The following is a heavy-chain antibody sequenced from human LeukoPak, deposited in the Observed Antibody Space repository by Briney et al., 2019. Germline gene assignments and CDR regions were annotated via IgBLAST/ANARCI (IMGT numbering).Heavy chain of an antibody. V-gene: IGHV1-18*01. CDR1: GYTFTSYG. CDR3: ARDRNYYGSGSYDNYYGMDV. D-gene: IGHD3-10*01. CDR2: ISAYNGNT. Sequence: GASVKVSCKASGYTFTSYGISWVRQAPGQGLEWMGWISAYNGNTNYAQKLQGRVTMTTDTSTSTAYMELRSLRSDDTAVYHCARDRNYYGSGSYDNYYGMDVWGQGTTVTVPS. J-gene: IGHJ6*02.